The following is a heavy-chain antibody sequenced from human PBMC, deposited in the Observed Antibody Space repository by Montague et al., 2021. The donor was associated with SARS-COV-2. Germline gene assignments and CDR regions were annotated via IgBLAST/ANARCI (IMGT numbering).Heavy chain of an antibody. CDR1: GGSFSGYY. J-gene: IGHJ4*02. Sequence: SETLSLTCTVYGGSFSGYYWSWIRQPPEKGLEWIGEINQSGRTNNNPSLKSRVIISVDTSKNQFSLKLRSVTAAATAVYYCARRGSSVWGVTVSAELDYWGQGILVIVSS. CDR3: ARRGSSVWGVTVSAELDY. CDR2: INQSGRT. D-gene: IGHD3-16*01. V-gene: IGHV4-34*01.